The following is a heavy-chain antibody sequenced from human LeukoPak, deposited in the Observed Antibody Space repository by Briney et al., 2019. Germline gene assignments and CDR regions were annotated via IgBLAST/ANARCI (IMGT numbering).Heavy chain of an antibody. D-gene: IGHD5-18*01. CDR3: ARHEGYSYAFAY. CDR2: IYYSGST. J-gene: IGHJ4*02. CDR1: GGSISSYY. V-gene: IGHV4-59*08. Sequence: PSETLSLTCTVPGGSISSYYWSWIRQPPGKGLEWIGYIYYSGSTNYNPSLKSRLTISADTSKNQFSLKLSSVTAADTAVYFCARHEGYSYAFAYWGQGTLVTVSS.